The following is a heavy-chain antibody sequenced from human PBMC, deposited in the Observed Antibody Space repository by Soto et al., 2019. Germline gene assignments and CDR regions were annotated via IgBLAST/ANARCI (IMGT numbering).Heavy chain of an antibody. CDR1: GFTFSSYA. J-gene: IGHJ4*02. CDR2: ISGSGGST. Sequence: EVQLLESGGGLVQPGGSLRLSCAASGFTFSSYAMSWVRQAPGKGLEWVSAISGSGGSTYYADSVKGRFTISRDNSKNTLYLQMNSLRAEDTAVYYCAKDPSDGEIYSGYDLWGGWGQGTLVTVSS. CDR3: AKDPSDGEIYSGYDLWGG. D-gene: IGHD5-12*01. V-gene: IGHV3-23*01.